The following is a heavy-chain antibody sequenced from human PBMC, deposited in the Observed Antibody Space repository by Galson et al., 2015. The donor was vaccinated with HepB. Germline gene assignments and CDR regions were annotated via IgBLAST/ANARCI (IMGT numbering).Heavy chain of an antibody. D-gene: IGHD3-3*02. V-gene: IGHV3-30-3*01. J-gene: IGHJ6*02. CDR1: GFTFSSYA. CDR3: ARDPHFWSGSNGMDV. CDR2: ISYDGSNK. Sequence: SLRLSCAASGFTFSSYAMHWVRQAPGKGLEWVAVISYDGSNKYYADSVKGRFTISRDNSKNTLYLQMNSLRAEDTAVYYCARDPHFWSGSNGMDVWGQGTTVTVSS.